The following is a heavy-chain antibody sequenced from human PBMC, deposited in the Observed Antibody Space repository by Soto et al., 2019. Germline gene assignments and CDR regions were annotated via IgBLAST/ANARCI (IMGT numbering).Heavy chain of an antibody. V-gene: IGHV3-23*01. J-gene: IGHJ4*02. CDR1: GFTFSSYA. Sequence: GGSLRLSCAASGFTFSSYAMSWARQAPGKGLEWVSAISGSGCSTYYADSVKGRFTISRDNSKNTLYLQMNSLRAEDTAVYYCAKVSVTLGYCSSTSCYYFDYWCQGTLVTVSS. CDR2: ISGSGCST. D-gene: IGHD2-2*01. CDR3: AKVSVTLGYCSSTSCYYFDY.